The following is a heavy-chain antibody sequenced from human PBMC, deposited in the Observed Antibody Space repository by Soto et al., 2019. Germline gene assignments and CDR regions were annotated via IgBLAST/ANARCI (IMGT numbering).Heavy chain of an antibody. V-gene: IGHV4-34*01. J-gene: IGHJ5*02. D-gene: IGHD3-3*01. Sequence: SETLSLTCAVYGGSFSGYYWSWIRQPPGKGLEWIGEINHSGSTNYNPSLKSRVTISVDTSKNQFSLKLSSVTAADTAVYYCTAGKRITIFGVVIRNWFDPWGQGTLVTVSS. CDR3: TAGKRITIFGVVIRNWFDP. CDR1: GGSFSGYY. CDR2: INHSGST.